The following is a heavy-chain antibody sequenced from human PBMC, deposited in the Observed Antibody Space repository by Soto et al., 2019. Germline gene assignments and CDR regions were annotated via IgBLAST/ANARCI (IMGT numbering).Heavy chain of an antibody. CDR2: IWHDESNK. J-gene: IGHJ5*02. Sequence: PGGSLRLSCAASGFTFSSYGMHWVRQAPGKGLEWVAVIWHDESNKYYADSVKGRFTISRDNSKNTLYLQMNSLRAEDTAVYYCARATYCSGGSCYSSWFDPWGQGTLVTVSS. D-gene: IGHD2-15*01. CDR1: GFTFSSYG. V-gene: IGHV3-33*01. CDR3: ARATYCSGGSCYSSWFDP.